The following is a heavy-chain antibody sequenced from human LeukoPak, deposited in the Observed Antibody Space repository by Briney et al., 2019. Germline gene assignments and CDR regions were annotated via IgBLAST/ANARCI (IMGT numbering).Heavy chain of an antibody. D-gene: IGHD5-24*01. Sequence: ASVKVSCKASGYTFTNYYIHWVRQAPGQGLEWMGLINPGGDNTDYAQNFQGRVTMTRDTSTSTVYMGLSSLRSEDTAVYYCARIRDGYNDAYDIWGQGTMVTVSS. CDR2: INPGGDNT. J-gene: IGHJ3*02. V-gene: IGHV1-46*01. CDR3: ARIRDGYNDAYDI. CDR1: GYTFTNYY.